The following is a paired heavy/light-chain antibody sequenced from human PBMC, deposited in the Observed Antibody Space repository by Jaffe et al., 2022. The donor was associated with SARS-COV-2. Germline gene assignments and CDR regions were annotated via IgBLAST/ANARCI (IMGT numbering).Light chain of an antibody. V-gene: IGLV1-51*01. CDR2: DNN. Sequence: QSVLTQPPSVSAAPGQKVTISCSGSSSNIGNNYVSWYQQLPGTAPKLLIYDNNERPSGIPDRFSGSKSGTSATLDITGLQTGDEADYYCGTWDSSLSVHWVFGGGTKLTVL. J-gene: IGLJ3*02. CDR1: SSNIGNNY. CDR3: GTWDSSLSVHWV.
Heavy chain of an antibody. V-gene: IGHV3-30*18. CDR2: ISYDGSNK. Sequence: QVQLVESGGGVVQPGGSLRLSCAASGFTFSRYGMHWVRQAPGKGLEWVAVISYDGSNKNYADSVKGRFTISRDNSKNTLDLQMNSLRAEDTAVYYCAKAPSGCTTGVCSKLQFDYWGQGTLVTVSS. CDR1: GFTFSRYG. D-gene: IGHD2-8*01. CDR3: AKAPSGCTTGVCSKLQFDY. J-gene: IGHJ4*02.